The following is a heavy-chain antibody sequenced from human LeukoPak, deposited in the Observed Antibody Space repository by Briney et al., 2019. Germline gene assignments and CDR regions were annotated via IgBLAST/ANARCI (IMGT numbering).Heavy chain of an antibody. CDR1: GFTFSSYG. V-gene: IGHV3-30*18. Sequence: GGSLRLSCAASGFTFSSYGMHWVRQAPGKGLEWVVVISYDGSNKYYADSVKGRFTISRDNSKNTLYLQMNSLRAEDTAVYYCAKEWGSGWSSFDYWGQGTLVTVSS. CDR3: AKEWGSGWSSFDY. D-gene: IGHD6-19*01. J-gene: IGHJ4*02. CDR2: ISYDGSNK.